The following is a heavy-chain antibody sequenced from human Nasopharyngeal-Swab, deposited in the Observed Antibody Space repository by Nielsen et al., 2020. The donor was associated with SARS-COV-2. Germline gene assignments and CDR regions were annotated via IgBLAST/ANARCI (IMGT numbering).Heavy chain of an antibody. CDR3: ARVPLEYSSSSFDY. Sequence: GESLKISCAASGFTFSSYEMNWVRQAPGKGLEWVSYISSSGSTIYYADSVKGRFTISRDNAKNSLYLQMNSLRAEDTAVYYCARVPLEYSSSSFDYWGQGTLVTVSS. CDR1: GFTFSSYE. D-gene: IGHD6-6*01. J-gene: IGHJ4*02. CDR2: ISSSGSTI. V-gene: IGHV3-48*03.